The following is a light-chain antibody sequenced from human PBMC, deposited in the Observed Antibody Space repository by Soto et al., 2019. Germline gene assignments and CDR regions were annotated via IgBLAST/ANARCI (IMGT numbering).Light chain of an antibody. Sequence: DIQMTQSPSTVSASVGDSFTSTCRASQSISSWLAWYQQKPGKAPKLLIYKASSLESGVPSNFSGSGSGTEFTLTISSLQPDDFATYYCQQYNSYPITFGQGTRLEIK. CDR1: QSISSW. CDR2: KAS. V-gene: IGKV1-5*03. J-gene: IGKJ5*01. CDR3: QQYNSYPIT.